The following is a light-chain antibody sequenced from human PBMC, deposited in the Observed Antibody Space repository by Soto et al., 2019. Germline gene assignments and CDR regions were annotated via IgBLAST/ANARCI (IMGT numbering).Light chain of an antibody. Sequence: IVLTQSPGTLSLSPGERATLSCRASQSVSSTYLAWYQQKPGQAPRLLIYDASSRATGIPDRFSGSGSGTDFTLTISGLEPEDFAVYYCQQYGSSPPHTFGQGTKVEIK. CDR2: DAS. CDR3: QQYGSSPPHT. V-gene: IGKV3-20*01. CDR1: QSVSSTY. J-gene: IGKJ2*01.